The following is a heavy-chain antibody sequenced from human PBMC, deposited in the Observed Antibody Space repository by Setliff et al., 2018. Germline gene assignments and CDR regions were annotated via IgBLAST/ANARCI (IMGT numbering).Heavy chain of an antibody. CDR1: GYSFTNYW. D-gene: IGHD3-3*01. J-gene: IGHJ3*02. Sequence: GESLTISCKGSGYSFTNYWIGWVRQMPGKGLEWMGIIYPGDSDTRYSPSFQGQVTISADKSISTAYLQWSSLKASDTAMCYCARQTIFGSDAFDIWGQGTMVTVSS. CDR3: ARQTIFGSDAFDI. CDR2: IYPGDSDT. V-gene: IGHV5-51*01.